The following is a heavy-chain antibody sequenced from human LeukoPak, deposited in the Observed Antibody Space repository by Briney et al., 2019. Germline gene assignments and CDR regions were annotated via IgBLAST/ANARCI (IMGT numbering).Heavy chain of an antibody. CDR1: GGSISSGSYY. D-gene: IGHD2-15*01. V-gene: IGHV4-61*02. CDR2: IYTSGST. J-gene: IGHJ5*02. Sequence: SETLSLTRTVSGGSISSGSYYWSWIRQPAGKGLEWIGRIYTSGSTNYNPSLKSRVTISVDTSKNQFSLKLSSVTAADTAVYYCARDLPFRDGDCPWGQGTLVTVSS. CDR3: ARDLPFRDGDCP.